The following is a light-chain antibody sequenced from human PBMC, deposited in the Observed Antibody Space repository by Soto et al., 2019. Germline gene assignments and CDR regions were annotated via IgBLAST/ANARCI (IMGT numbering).Light chain of an antibody. V-gene: IGLV2-14*01. CDR2: EVS. CDR1: SSDVGGYNY. CDR3: SSYTSSSLPV. J-gene: IGLJ2*01. Sequence: QSALTQPASVSGSPGQSITISCTGTSSDVGGYNYVSWYQQHPGKAPKLMIYEVSNRPSGVSNRFSGSKSGNTGSLTISGLQAEDEADYYCSSYTSSSLPVFGGGTKLTVL.